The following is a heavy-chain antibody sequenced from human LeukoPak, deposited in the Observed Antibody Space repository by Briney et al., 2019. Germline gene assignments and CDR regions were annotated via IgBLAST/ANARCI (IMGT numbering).Heavy chain of an antibody. J-gene: IGHJ4*02. Sequence: SQTLSLTCTVSGGSISSGSYYWSWIRQPAGKGLEWIGRIYTSGSTNYNPSLKSRVTISVEPSKNQFSRELRSVTAAPTPVFYCARATGYFDYWGQGTLVTVSS. CDR1: GGSISSGSYY. CDR3: ARATGYFDY. V-gene: IGHV4-61*02. CDR2: IYTSGST.